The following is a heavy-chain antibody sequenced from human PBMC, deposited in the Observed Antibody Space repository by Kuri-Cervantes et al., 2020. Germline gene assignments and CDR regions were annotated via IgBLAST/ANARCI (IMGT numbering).Heavy chain of an antibody. CDR1: GYTLTELS. J-gene: IGHJ6*02. V-gene: IGHV1-24*01. CDR3: ARGGIMITFGGLLQVYYYGMDV. D-gene: IGHD3-16*01. CDR2: FDPEDGET. Sequence: ASVKVSCKVSGYTLTELSMHCVRQAPGKGLEWMGGFDPEDGETIYAQKFQGRVTMTEDTSTDTAYMELRSLRSDDTAVYYCARGGIMITFGGLLQVYYYGMDVWGQGTTVTVSS.